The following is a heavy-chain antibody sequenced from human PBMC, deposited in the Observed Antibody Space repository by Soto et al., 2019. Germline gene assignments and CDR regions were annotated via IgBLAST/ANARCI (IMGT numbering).Heavy chain of an antibody. CDR1: GFSLSTITMG. Sequence: GPTLVNPTQTLTLTCTFSGFSLSTITMGVGWIRQPPGKALEWLALIYWDEDKSYSPSLRSRLTITKDTSKNQVVLTMTNMDPVDTATYYCSRGIYLKPFDIWGQGTMVTVSS. J-gene: IGHJ3*02. CDR2: IYWDEDK. V-gene: IGHV2-5*02. CDR3: SRGIYLKPFDI. D-gene: IGHD3-10*01.